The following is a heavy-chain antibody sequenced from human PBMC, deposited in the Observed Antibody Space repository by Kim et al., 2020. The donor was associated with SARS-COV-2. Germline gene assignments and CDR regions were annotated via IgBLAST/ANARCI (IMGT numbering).Heavy chain of an antibody. V-gene: IGHV1-24*01. D-gene: IGHD6-19*01. Sequence: ASVKVSCKVSGYTLTELSMHWVRQAPGKGLEWMGGFDPEDGETIYAQKFQGRVSMTEDTSTDTAYMELSSLRSEDTAVYYCATAFSMIAVASTRHYYYYSGMDVWGQGTTVTVSS. CDR3: ATAFSMIAVASTRHYYYYSGMDV. CDR1: GYTLTELS. J-gene: IGHJ6*02. CDR2: FDPEDGET.